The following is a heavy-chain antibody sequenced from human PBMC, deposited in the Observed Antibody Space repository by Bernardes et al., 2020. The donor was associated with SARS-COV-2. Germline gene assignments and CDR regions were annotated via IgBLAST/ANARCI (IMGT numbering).Heavy chain of an antibody. CDR2: IKSKIDGWTT. V-gene: IGHV3-15*01. Sequence: GGSLRLSCATSGLTFNNARMNWVRQAPGKGLEWVGRIKSKIDGWTTDYAAPVKGRFTISRDDSKNTLSLQMNSLKTEDTAVYYCSTDPPPYCSGGSCYYFDYWGQGTLVTVSS. D-gene: IGHD2-15*01. J-gene: IGHJ4*02. CDR3: STDPPPYCSGGSCYYFDY. CDR1: GLTFNNAR.